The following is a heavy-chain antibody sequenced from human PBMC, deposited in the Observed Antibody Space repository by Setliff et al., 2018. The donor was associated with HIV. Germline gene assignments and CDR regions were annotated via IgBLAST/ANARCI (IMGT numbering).Heavy chain of an antibody. CDR3: AKDLPGPAINSGRKKNWFDP. CDR1: GYTFTSDY. V-gene: IGHV1-46*01. D-gene: IGHD6-19*01. J-gene: IGHJ5*02. CDR2: INPAGKPT. Sequence: ASVKVSCKSSGYTFTSDYIHWVRQAPGQGLEWMGIINPAGKPTSYAQKVQGRLTMTRDTSTNTVYMGRSSPRYENTAVYYRAKDLPGPAINSGRKKNWFDPRGEGTLVTVSS.